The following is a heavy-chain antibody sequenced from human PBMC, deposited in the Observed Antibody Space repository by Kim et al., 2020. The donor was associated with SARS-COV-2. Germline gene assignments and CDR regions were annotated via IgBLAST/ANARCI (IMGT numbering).Heavy chain of an antibody. J-gene: IGHJ4*02. D-gene: IGHD3-22*01. CDR3: ARPVYYDSSGMYYFDY. Sequence: SETLSLTCTVSGGSISSSSYYWGWIRQPPGKGLEWIGSIYYSGSTYYNPSLKSRVTISVDTSKNQFSLKLSSVTAADTAVYYCARPVYYDSSGMYYFDYWGQGTLVTVSS. CDR2: IYYSGST. V-gene: IGHV4-39*01. CDR1: GGSISSSSYY.